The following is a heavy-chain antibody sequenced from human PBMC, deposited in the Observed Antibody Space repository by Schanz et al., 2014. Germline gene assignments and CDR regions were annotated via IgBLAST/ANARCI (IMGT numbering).Heavy chain of an antibody. V-gene: IGHV3-7*01. CDR1: GFTFSSYA. J-gene: IGHJ4*02. D-gene: IGHD3-10*01. CDR2: IKQDGSEK. CDR3: ARDNYYGSGSCAY. Sequence: EVQLLESGGGLVQPGGSLRLSCAASGFTFSSYAMTWVRQALGKGLEWVANIKQDGSEKYYVDAVKGRFTISRDNAKNSMYLHMKSLRGEDTAVYYCARDNYYGSGSCAYWGQGTLVTVSS.